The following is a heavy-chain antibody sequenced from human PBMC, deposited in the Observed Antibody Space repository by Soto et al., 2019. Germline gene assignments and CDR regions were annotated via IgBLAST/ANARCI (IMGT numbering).Heavy chain of an antibody. J-gene: IGHJ4*02. Sequence: SETLSLTCTVSGGSISSGDYYWSWIRQPPGTGLEWIGYIYYGGSTYYNPSLESRITISVDTSKNQFSLKLSSVTAADTAVYYCARADSSGYSYFDYWGQGSLVTVSS. CDR2: IYYGGST. CDR1: GGSISSGDYY. CDR3: ARADSSGYSYFDY. D-gene: IGHD3-22*01. V-gene: IGHV4-30-4*01.